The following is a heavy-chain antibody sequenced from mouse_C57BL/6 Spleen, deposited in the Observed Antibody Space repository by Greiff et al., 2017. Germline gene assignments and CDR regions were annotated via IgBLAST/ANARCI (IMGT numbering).Heavy chain of an antibody. CDR3: ARVYYYGSNYFDY. CDR1: GFTFSDYY. V-gene: IGHV5-16*01. Sequence: EVKVVESEGGLVQPGSSMKLSCTASGFTFSDYYMAWVRQVPEKGLEWVANINYDGSSTYYLDSLKSRFIISRDNAKNILYLQMSSLKSEDTATYYCARVYYYGSNYFDYWGQGTTLTVSS. CDR2: INYDGSST. D-gene: IGHD1-1*01. J-gene: IGHJ2*01.